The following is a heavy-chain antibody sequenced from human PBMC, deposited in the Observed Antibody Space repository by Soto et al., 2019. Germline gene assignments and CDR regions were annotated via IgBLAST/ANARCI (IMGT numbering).Heavy chain of an antibody. Sequence: QVQLVQSGAEVKKPGSSVKVSCKASGGTFSSYTISWVRQAPGQGLEWMGRIIPILGIANYAQKFQGRVTITADKSTSTAHKELSSLRSEDTAVYYCAIEYCSSTSCYRDYWGQGTLVTVSS. CDR1: GGTFSSYT. V-gene: IGHV1-69*02. J-gene: IGHJ4*02. CDR3: AIEYCSSTSCYRDY. D-gene: IGHD2-2*02. CDR2: IIPILGIA.